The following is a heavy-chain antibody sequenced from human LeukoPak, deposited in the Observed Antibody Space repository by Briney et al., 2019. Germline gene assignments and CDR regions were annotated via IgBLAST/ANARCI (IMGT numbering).Heavy chain of an antibody. D-gene: IGHD6-13*01. Sequence: PGGSLRLSCAGSGFTFSTYVMHWVRQAPGKGLEWAAIISYDGTKKYYADSVKGRFTIPRDNSKNTVYLQMNSLTTEDTAVYYCASSYTSSWYSFDDWGQGTLVTVSS. CDR3: ASSYTSSWYSFDD. J-gene: IGHJ4*02. V-gene: IGHV3-30*04. CDR2: ISYDGTKK. CDR1: GFTFSTYV.